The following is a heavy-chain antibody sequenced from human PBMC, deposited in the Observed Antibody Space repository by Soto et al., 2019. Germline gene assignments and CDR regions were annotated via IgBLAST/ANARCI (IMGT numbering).Heavy chain of an antibody. D-gene: IGHD3-10*01. CDR3: ARGQTYYYGAERYCDQRHPFDF. CDR1: RGTFSCYA. J-gene: IGHJ4*02. V-gene: IGHV1-8*02. Sequence: ASVKPSCKDSRGTFSCYAMKWARQSPGQGLEWMGWMNPNSGNTGYAQKFQGRVTMTRNTSISTAYMELSSLRSEDTAVYYCARGQTYYYGAERYCDQRHPFDFWGQGTLVTVS. CDR2: MNPNSGNT.